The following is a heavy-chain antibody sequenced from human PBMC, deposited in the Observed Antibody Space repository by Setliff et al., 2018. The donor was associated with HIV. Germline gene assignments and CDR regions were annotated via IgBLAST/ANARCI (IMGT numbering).Heavy chain of an antibody. D-gene: IGHD3-16*02. CDR3: ARGRGVYDYVWGSYRYKGAFDI. CDR1: GDSITNDDYY. V-gene: IGHV4-39*01. Sequence: PSETLSLTCTVSGDSITNDDYYWGWIRQPPGKGLEWIAIIHYNGRTYYDPSLKSRVTIFVDTSKTQFYLKLRSVTASDTAVYYCARGRGVYDYVWGSYRYKGAFDIWGQGTMVTVSS. CDR2: IHYNGRT. J-gene: IGHJ3*02.